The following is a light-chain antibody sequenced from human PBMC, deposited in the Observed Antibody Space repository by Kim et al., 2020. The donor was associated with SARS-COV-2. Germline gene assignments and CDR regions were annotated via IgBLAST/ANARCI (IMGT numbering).Light chain of an antibody. CDR3: HQYYNRPQT. CDR2: WAT. Sequence: DIVMTQSPDSLAVSLGERATIKCKSSQSVLYSSNNKNYVAWYQQKSGQPPRLLIYWATTREHGVPDRFIGSGSGTDFTLTISSLQAEDVALYCCHQYYNRPQTFGQGTKLEI. CDR1: QSVLYSSNNKNY. V-gene: IGKV4-1*01. J-gene: IGKJ2*01.